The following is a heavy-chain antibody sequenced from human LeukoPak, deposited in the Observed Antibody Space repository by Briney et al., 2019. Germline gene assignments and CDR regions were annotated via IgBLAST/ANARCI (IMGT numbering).Heavy chain of an antibody. CDR2: IYYSGST. CDR3: ASDILTGSQDAFDI. J-gene: IGHJ3*02. Sequence: SETLSLTCTVSGGSVSSGSYYWSWIRQPPGKGLEWIGYIYYSGSTNYNPSLKSRVTISVDTSKNQFSLKLSSVTAADTAVYYCASDILTGSQDAFDIWGQGTMVTVSS. CDR1: GGSVSSGSYY. D-gene: IGHD3-9*01. V-gene: IGHV4-61*01.